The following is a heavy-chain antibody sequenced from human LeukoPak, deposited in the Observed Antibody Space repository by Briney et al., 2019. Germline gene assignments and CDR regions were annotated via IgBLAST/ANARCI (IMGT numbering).Heavy chain of an antibody. V-gene: IGHV3-48*03. Sequence: GGSLRLSCAASGLTFSDYEMSWVRQAPGKGLEWVSYISGAGRTKYYADSVRGRITISRDNAKNSLYLQMDSLRAEDTAIYYCVRGAAGLRTPYFFDFWGQGTLATVSS. CDR1: GLTFSDYE. CDR2: ISGAGRTK. J-gene: IGHJ4*02. CDR3: VRGAAGLRTPYFFDF. D-gene: IGHD5-12*01.